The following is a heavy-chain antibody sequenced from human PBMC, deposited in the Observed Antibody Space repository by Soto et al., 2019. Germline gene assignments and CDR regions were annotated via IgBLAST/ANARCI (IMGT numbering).Heavy chain of an antibody. CDR2: ITGGGTT. D-gene: IGHD3-3*02. Sequence: GGSLRLSCAASGFTFSNWAMTWVRQAPGKGLEWVSAITGGGTTYYADSVTGRFTISRDNSKSTLYLQKNSLRADDTAAYYCAKWQSYNFDSLAFSGFDPWRQRTQVTVSS. CDR1: GFTFSNWA. V-gene: IGHV3-23*01. CDR3: AKWQSYNFDSLAFSGFDP. J-gene: IGHJ5*02.